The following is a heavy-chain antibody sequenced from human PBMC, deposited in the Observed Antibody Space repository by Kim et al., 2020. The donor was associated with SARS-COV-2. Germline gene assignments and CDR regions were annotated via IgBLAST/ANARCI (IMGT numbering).Heavy chain of an antibody. V-gene: IGHV1-18*01. CDR3: ARGKTGTRLGY. J-gene: IGHJ4*02. CDR2: NGNT. D-gene: IGHD1-1*01. Sequence: NGNTNDAQKLQGRVTMTTDTSTSTAYMELRSLRSDDTAVYYCARGKTGTRLGYWGQGTLVTVSS.